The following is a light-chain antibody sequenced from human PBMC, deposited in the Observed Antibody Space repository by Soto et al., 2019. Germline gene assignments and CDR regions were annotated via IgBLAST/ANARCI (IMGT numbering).Light chain of an antibody. Sequence: QSALTQPASVSGSPGQSITISCTGTTSDVGTYNLVSWYQQHPDKAPKLMIYEVSKRPSGVSNRFSGSKSGNTASLTISGLQADDEADYYCSSYAGGKTAVFGGGTKLTVL. V-gene: IGLV2-23*02. CDR2: EVS. CDR1: TSDVGTYNL. CDR3: SSYAGGKTAV. J-gene: IGLJ2*01.